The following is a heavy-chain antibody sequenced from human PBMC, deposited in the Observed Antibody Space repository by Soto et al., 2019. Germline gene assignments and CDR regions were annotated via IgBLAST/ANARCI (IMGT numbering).Heavy chain of an antibody. D-gene: IGHD2-21*01. Sequence: EVHLVESGGGLVQPGRSLGLSCTASGFTFSNYAINWVRQAPGKGLEWVGLIRNQTYGGTTEYAASVKGRFTISRDDSNSIAYLQMNSLKTEDSAVYYCTRAESPQEAYFFDYWGQGTLVAVSS. CDR3: TRAESPQEAYFFDY. CDR1: GFTFSNYA. CDR2: IRNQTYGGTT. V-gene: IGHV3-49*04. J-gene: IGHJ4*02.